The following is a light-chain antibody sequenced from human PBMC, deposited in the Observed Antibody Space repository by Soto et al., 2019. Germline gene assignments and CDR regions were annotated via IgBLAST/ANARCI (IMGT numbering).Light chain of an antibody. Sequence: QSALTQPASVSGSPGQSITISCTGTSSDVGGYNYVSWYQQHPGKAPKLMIYAVSNRPSGVSNRFSGSKSGNTASLTISGLQAEDEADYYCSSYTRSSRYVFGTGTKVTVL. V-gene: IGLV2-14*01. CDR1: SSDVGGYNY. CDR3: SSYTRSSRYV. J-gene: IGLJ1*01. CDR2: AVS.